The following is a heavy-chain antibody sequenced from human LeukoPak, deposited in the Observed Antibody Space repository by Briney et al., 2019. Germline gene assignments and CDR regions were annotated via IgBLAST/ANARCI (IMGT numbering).Heavy chain of an antibody. CDR2: MNPNSGNA. CDR1: GYTFTSYD. D-gene: IGHD3-10*01. V-gene: IGHV1-8*01. J-gene: IGHJ4*02. CDR3: GRPLQRGSWTQRALDY. Sequence: ASVKVSCKASGYTFTSYDISWVRQATGQGLEWMGWMNPNSGNAGYAQRFQGRVTMTRNNSISTAYMELTSLRSEDTAVYYCGRPLQRGSWTQRALDYWGQGTLVTVSS.